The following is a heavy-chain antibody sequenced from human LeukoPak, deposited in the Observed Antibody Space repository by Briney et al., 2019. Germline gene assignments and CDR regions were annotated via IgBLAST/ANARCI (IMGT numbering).Heavy chain of an antibody. CDR2: IDHSGST. CDR3: ARARRFFDY. J-gene: IGHJ4*02. V-gene: IGHV4-34*01. CDR1: GGSFSGYY. Sequence: SETLSLTCAVYGGSFSGYYWSWIRQPPGKGLEWIGEIDHSGSTNYNPSLKSRVTILVDTSKNQFSLKLSSVTAADTAVYYCARARRFFDYWGQGTLVTVSS.